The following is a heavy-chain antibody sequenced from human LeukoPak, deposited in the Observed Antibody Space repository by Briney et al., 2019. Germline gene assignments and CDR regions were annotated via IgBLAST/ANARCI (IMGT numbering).Heavy chain of an antibody. CDR3: ARDKPDCSSTSCYRINGMDV. J-gene: IGHJ6*02. CDR1: GYTFTSYG. V-gene: IGHV1-69*13. Sequence: ASVKVSCKASGYTFTSYGISWVRQAPGQGLEWMGGIIPIFGTANYAQKFQGRVTITADESTSTAYMELSSLRSEDTAVYYCARDKPDCSSTSCYRINGMDVWGQGTTVTVSS. CDR2: IIPIFGTA. D-gene: IGHD2-2*01.